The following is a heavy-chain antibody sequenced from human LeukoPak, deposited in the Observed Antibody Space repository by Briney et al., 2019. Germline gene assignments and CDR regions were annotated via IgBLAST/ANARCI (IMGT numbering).Heavy chain of an antibody. CDR3: ATNPSSVDIAAAGN. D-gene: IGHD6-13*01. CDR1: GITFSTQG. J-gene: IGHJ4*02. CDR2: ISNYGTKK. V-gene: IGHV3-30*03. Sequence: GGSLRLSCAASGITFSTQGMHWVRHAPGKGLEWVAFISNYGTKKYYGDSVMGRFTISRDNSRNTLFLQMNSLTTEDTALYYCATNPSSVDIAAAGNLGQGTLVTVPS.